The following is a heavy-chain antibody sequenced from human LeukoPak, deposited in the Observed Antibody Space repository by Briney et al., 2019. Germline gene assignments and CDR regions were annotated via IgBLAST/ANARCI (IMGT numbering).Heavy chain of an antibody. CDR2: IWYDGSNK. CDR1: GFTFSSYG. V-gene: IGHV3-33*06. D-gene: IGHD5-18*01. J-gene: IGHJ4*02. CDR3: AKDESSYRLGPFDY. Sequence: GGSLRLSCAASGFTFSSYGMHWVRQAPGKGLEWVAVIWYDGSNKYYADSVKGRFTISRDNSKNTLYLQMNSLRAEDTAVYYCAKDESSYRLGPFDYWGQGTLVTVSS.